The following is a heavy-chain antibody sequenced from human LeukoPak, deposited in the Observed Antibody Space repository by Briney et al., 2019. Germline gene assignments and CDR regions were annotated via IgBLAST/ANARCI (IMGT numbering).Heavy chain of an antibody. J-gene: IGHJ4*02. CDR3: AKDRDSSSWYRVFDY. D-gene: IGHD6-13*01. CDR1: GFTFSSYW. CDR2: IKQDGSEK. V-gene: IGHV3-7*03. Sequence: PGGSLRLSCAASGFTFSSYWMSWVRQAPGKGLEWVANIKQDGSEKYYVDSVKGRFTISRDNSKNTLYLQMNSLRAEDTAVYYCAKDRDSSSWYRVFDYWGQGTLVTVSS.